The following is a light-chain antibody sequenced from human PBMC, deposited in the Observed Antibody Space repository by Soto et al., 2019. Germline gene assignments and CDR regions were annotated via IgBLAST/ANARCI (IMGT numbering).Light chain of an antibody. CDR1: SSDVGTYDY. J-gene: IGLJ1*01. V-gene: IGLV2-14*01. CDR3: SSHTSVNTRV. CDR2: EVT. Sequence: QSVLTQPASVSGSPGQSIAISCTGTSSDVGTYDYVSWYQQYPDKAPKLIIYEVTQRPSGVSNRFSGSKSGNTAALTISGLQAEDEADYYCSSHTSVNTRVFGTGTTVTVL.